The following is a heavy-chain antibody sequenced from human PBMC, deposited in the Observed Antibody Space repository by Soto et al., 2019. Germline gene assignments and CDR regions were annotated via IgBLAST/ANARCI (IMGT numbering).Heavy chain of an antibody. Sequence: VQLVQSGAEVKRPGASVKISCKASGDTLSTYYMHWARQAPGQGLEWMGIINPRSGKTNYPQKFQGRVTMTRDTSTTTGYMELSTRRSEDTAMYYCARGVGYSDSSGYPFDYWGQGTLVTVSS. CDR2: INPRSGKT. CDR1: GDTLSTYY. CDR3: ARGVGYSDSSGYPFDY. D-gene: IGHD3-22*01. J-gene: IGHJ4*02. V-gene: IGHV1-46*03.